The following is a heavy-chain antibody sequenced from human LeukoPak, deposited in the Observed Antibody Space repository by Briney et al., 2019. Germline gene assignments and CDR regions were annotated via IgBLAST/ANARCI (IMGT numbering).Heavy chain of an antibody. CDR1: GFSFSSYA. CDR2: MSSSDDGR. CDR3: ARERRYYYYMDV. J-gene: IGHJ6*03. Sequence: PGGSLRLSCATSGFSFSSYAMSWVRQAPGKGLEWVSAMSSSDDGRYYAASVRGRFTISRDTSRSTLYLQMNSLRAEDTAVYYCARERRYYYYMDVWGKGTTVTISS. V-gene: IGHV3-23*01.